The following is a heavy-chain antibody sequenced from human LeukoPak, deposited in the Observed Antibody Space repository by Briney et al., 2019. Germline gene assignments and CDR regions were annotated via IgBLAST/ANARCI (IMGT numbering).Heavy chain of an antibody. CDR2: ISGSGGSA. D-gene: IGHD3-3*01. V-gene: IGHV3-23*01. Sequence: GGSLRLSCAASGLTFSSYAMSWVRQAPGKGLEWVSAISGSGGSAYYADSVKGRFTISRDNSKNTLYLQMNSLRAEDTAVYYCAKVGKNVLRFLEWLLTTDYWGQGTLVTVSS. J-gene: IGHJ4*02. CDR3: AKVGKNVLRFLEWLLTTDY. CDR1: GLTFSSYA.